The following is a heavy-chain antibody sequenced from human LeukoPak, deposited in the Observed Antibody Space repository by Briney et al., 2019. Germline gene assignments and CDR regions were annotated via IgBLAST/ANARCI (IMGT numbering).Heavy chain of an antibody. J-gene: IGHJ4*02. Sequence: SETLSLTYAVYGGSFSGYYWSWIRQPPGKGLEWIGEINHSGSTNYNPSLKSRVTISVDTSKNQFSLKLSSVTAADTAVYYCARRGIGQSLDYWGQGTLVTVSS. D-gene: IGHD1-26*01. CDR1: GGSFSGYY. V-gene: IGHV4-34*01. CDR3: ARRGIGQSLDY. CDR2: INHSGST.